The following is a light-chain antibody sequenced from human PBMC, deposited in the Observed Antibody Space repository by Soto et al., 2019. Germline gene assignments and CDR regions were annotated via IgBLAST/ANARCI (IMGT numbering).Light chain of an antibody. J-gene: IGLJ1*01. CDR1: SSDVGSYNL. V-gene: IGLV2-23*01. CDR2: EGS. Sequence: QSVLTQPASVSGSPGQSTTISCTGTSSDVGSYNLVSWYQQHLGKAPKLMIYEGSKRPSGVSNRFSGSKSGNTASLTISGLQAEDEADYYCCSYAGSSTYVFGTGTKVTVL. CDR3: CSYAGSSTYV.